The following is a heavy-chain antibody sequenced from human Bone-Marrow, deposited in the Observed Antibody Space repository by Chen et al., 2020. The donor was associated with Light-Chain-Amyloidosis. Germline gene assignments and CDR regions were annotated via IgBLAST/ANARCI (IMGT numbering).Heavy chain of an antibody. CDR2: IKPQSGGT. V-gene: IGHV1-2*02. D-gene: IGHD1-26*01. CDR3: AVGDRWLDH. Sequence: QVRLLQSGAEVKKPGASVTVSCKASGYTFTGYIVHWVRQAPGQGLEMMGWIKPQSGGTKYTPRVQGRVTMSRDTSISTADMELTSLRSGDTAVYYCAVGDRWLDHWGQGTQVTVSS. CDR1: GYTFTGYI. J-gene: IGHJ4*02.